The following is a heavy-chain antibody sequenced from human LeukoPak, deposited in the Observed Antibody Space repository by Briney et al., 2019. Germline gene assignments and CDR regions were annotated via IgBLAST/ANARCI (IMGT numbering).Heavy chain of an antibody. V-gene: IGHV4-39*07. CDR3: AETVNYGLTNWFDP. Sequence: PSETLSLTCTVSGGSISSSSYYWGWIRQPPGKGLEWIGSIYYSGSTYYNPSLKSRVTISVDTSKNQFSLKLSSVTAADTAVYYCAETVNYGLTNWFDPWGQGTLVTVSS. J-gene: IGHJ5*02. CDR2: IYYSGST. CDR1: GGSISSSSYY. D-gene: IGHD3-10*01.